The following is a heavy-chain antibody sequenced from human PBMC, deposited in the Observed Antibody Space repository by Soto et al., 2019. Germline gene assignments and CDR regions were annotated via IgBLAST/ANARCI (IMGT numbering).Heavy chain of an antibody. V-gene: IGHV1-69*01. Sequence: QVQLVQSGAEVKKPGSSVKVSCKASGGTFSSYAISWVRQAPEQGLEWMGGIIPIFGTANYAQKFQGRVTITADESTSTAYMELSSLRSEDTAVYYCARDFGGYYYDSSGYYHFDYWGQGTLVTVSS. J-gene: IGHJ4*02. CDR2: IIPIFGTA. CDR1: GGTFSSYA. CDR3: ARDFGGYYYDSSGYYHFDY. D-gene: IGHD3-22*01.